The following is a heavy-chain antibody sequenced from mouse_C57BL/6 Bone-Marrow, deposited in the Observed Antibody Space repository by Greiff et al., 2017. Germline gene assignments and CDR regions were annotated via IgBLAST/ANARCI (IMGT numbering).Heavy chain of an antibody. J-gene: IGHJ4*01. Sequence: QVQLQQSGAKLVMPGASVKLSCKASGYTFTSYWMHWVKQRPGQGLEWIGEIDPSDSYTNYNQKFKGKSTLTVDKSSSTAYMQLSSLTSEDSAVYYCAKTRDYYGYAMDYWGQGTSVTVSS. V-gene: IGHV1-69*01. CDR1: GYTFTSYW. CDR3: AKTRDYYGYAMDY. D-gene: IGHD1-1*01. CDR2: IDPSDSYT.